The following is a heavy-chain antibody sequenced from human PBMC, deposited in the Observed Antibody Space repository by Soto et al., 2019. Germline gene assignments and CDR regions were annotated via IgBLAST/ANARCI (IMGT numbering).Heavy chain of an antibody. CDR1: GFTVSSNY. CDR2: IYSGGST. D-gene: IGHD6-19*01. J-gene: IGHJ5*02. V-gene: IGHV3-53*01. CDR3: ARWLATGGWWFDP. Sequence: EVQLVEFGGGLIQPGGSLRLSCAASGFTVSSNYMSWVRQAPGKGLEWVSVIYSGGSTYYADSVKGRFTISRDNSKNTLYLQMNSLRAEDTAVYYCARWLATGGWWFDPWGQGTLVTVSS.